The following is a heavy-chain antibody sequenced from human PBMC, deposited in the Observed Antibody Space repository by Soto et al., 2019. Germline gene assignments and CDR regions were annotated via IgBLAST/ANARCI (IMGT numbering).Heavy chain of an antibody. CDR1: GGSISSSNW. V-gene: IGHV4-4*02. CDR2: IYHSGST. CDR3: ARGSYYGMDV. J-gene: IGHJ6*02. Sequence: LSLTCAVSGGSISSSNWWSWVRQPPGKGLEWIGEIYHSGSTSYNPSLKSRITMSVDKSKNQFSLKLSSVTAADTAVYYCARGSYYGMDVWGQGTTVTVSS.